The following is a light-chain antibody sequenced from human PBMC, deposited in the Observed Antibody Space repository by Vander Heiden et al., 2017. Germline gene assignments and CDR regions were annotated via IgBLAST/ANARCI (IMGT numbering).Light chain of an antibody. Sequence: DIVMTQSPDSLAVSLGERATINCKSSQSVLSSSNNKNYLAWYQQKPGQPPKLLIYWASTRESGVPDRFSGSGSGTDFTLTISSLQAEDVAVYYCQQYYSRCRRFGQGTKVEFK. CDR3: QQYYSRCRR. V-gene: IGKV4-1*01. CDR1: QSVLSSSNNKNY. CDR2: WAS. J-gene: IGKJ1*01.